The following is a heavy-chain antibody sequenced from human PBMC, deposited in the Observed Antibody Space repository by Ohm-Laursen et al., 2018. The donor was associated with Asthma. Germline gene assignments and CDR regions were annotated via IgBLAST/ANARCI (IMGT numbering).Heavy chain of an antibody. Sequence: PSETLSLTWTVSGGSISSGHYYWTWIRQRPGTGLEWIGNIHYSGTTIYTPSLESRLTISLDTSKNQFSLNLSSVTAADTALYFCARDGRLRGSFDYWGQGNLVTVSS. D-gene: IGHD3-10*01. CDR3: ARDGRLRGSFDY. CDR1: GGSISSGHYY. V-gene: IGHV4-31*02. CDR2: IHYSGTT. J-gene: IGHJ4*02.